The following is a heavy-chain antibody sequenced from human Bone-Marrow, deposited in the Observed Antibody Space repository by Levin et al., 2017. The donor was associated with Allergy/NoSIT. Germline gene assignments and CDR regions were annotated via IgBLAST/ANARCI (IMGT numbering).Heavy chain of an antibody. V-gene: IGHV4-4*02. D-gene: IGHD6-19*01. J-gene: IGHJ6*02. CDR2: IFHSGTT. CDR3: TRLRYSSSGYYHYYYGMDV. Sequence: SETLSLTCAVSGGSIRNSNWWTWLRQPPGKGLEWLGEIFHSGTTNYNPALKSRVAISVDKSKNQFSLNLTSVTAADTAVYYCTRLRYSSSGYYHYYYGMDVWGQGTTVTVSS. CDR1: GGSIRNSNW.